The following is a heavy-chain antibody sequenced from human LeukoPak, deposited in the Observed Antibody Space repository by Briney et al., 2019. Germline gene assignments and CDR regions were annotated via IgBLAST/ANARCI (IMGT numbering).Heavy chain of an antibody. V-gene: IGHV3-7*01. CDR2: IKQDGSEK. CDR3: ARGAGGIAAAAGWFDP. D-gene: IGHD6-13*01. CDR1: GFTFSSYW. J-gene: IGHJ5*02. Sequence: GGSLRLSCAASGFTFSSYWMSWVRQAPGKGLEWVANIKQDGSEKYYVDSVKGRFTISRDNAKNSLYLQMNSLRAEDTAVYYCARGAGGIAAAAGWFDPWGQGTLVTVSS.